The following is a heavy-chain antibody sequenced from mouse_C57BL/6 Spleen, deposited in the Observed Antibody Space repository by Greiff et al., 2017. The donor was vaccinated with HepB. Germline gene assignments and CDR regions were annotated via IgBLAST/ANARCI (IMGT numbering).Heavy chain of an antibody. D-gene: IGHD1-1*01. J-gene: IGHJ4*01. Sequence: EVKLMESGGGLVQPKGSLKLSCAASGFSFNTYAMNWVRQAPGKGLEWVARIRSKSNNYATYYADSVKDRFTISRDDSESMLYLQMNNLKTEDTAMYYCVRSYYGSSMDYWGQGTSVTVSS. V-gene: IGHV10-1*01. CDR1: GFSFNTYA. CDR2: IRSKSNNYAT. CDR3: VRSYYGSSMDY.